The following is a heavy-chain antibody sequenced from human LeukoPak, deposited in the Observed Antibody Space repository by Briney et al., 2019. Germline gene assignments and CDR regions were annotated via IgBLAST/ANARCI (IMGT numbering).Heavy chain of an antibody. CDR1: GFTFSSYW. Sequence: GGSLRLSCAASGFTFSSYWMNWVRQAPGKGLEWVANIKRDGNEKNYVDSVRGRFSISRDNAKNSLYLQMDSPRAEDTAVYYCAKEGAYPIITYDSWGQGALVTVSS. CDR3: AKEGAYPIITYDS. J-gene: IGHJ5*01. V-gene: IGHV3-7*01. D-gene: IGHD3-10*01. CDR2: IKRDGNEK.